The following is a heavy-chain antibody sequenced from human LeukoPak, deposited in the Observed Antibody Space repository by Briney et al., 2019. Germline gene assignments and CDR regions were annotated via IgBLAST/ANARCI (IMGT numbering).Heavy chain of an antibody. D-gene: IGHD1-26*01. CDR1: GFTFSSYS. CDR3: ARSGTYAYFDY. V-gene: IGHV3-48*01. Sequence: GGSLRLSCAASGFTFSSYSVSWVRQAPGKGLEWVSYISSSSSPIYYAGSVKGRFTISRDNAKNSLYLQMNSLRAEDTAVYYCARSGTYAYFDYWGQGTLVTVSS. CDR2: ISSSSSPI. J-gene: IGHJ4*02.